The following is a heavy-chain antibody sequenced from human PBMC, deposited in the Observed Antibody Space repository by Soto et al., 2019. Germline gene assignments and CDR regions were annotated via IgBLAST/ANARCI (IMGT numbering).Heavy chain of an antibody. CDR1: GGSITNGGHY. CDR2: IYYSGST. Sequence: TSETLSLTCSVSGGSITNGGHYWSWIRQRPGKGLEWIGIIYYSGSTSYHPSLKSRATISLDRSKNQFSLKLNSVTAADSAVYYCTGHYSSSWVYNYWGQGTSVTVSS. CDR3: TGHYSSSWVYNY. D-gene: IGHD6-6*01. V-gene: IGHV4-31*03. J-gene: IGHJ4*02.